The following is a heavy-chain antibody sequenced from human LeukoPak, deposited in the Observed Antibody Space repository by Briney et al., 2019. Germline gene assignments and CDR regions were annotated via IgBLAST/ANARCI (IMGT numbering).Heavy chain of an antibody. CDR1: GYTFTGYY. V-gene: IGHV1-2*02. J-gene: IGHJ3*02. CDR2: INPNSGGT. CDR3: ARDEESRRDAFDI. Sequence: AASVKVSCKASGYTFTGYYMHWVRQAPGQGLEWMGWINPNSGGTKYAQKFQGRVTMTRDTSISTAYMELSRLRSDDTAVYYCARDEESRRDAFDIWGQGTMVTVSS.